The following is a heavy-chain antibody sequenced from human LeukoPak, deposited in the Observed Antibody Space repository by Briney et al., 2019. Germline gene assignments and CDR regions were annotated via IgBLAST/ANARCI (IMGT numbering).Heavy chain of an antibody. CDR1: GGTFSSYA. J-gene: IGHJ4*02. V-gene: IGHV1-69*05. CDR2: IIPIFGTA. CDR3: AKARYYDSSGYYFDY. D-gene: IGHD3-22*01. Sequence: SVRVSCKASGGTFSSYAISWVRQAPGQGLERMEGIIPIFGTANYAQKFQGRVTITTDESTSTAYMELSSLRSEDTAVYYCAKARYYDSSGYYFDYWGQGTLVTVSS.